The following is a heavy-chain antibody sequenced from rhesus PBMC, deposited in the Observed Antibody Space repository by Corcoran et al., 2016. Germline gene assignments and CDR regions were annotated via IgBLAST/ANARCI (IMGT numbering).Heavy chain of an antibody. CDR2: INPYNGKT. D-gene: IGHD2-27*01. Sequence: QVQLVQSGAEVKKPGSSVKVSCKASGYTFTASYMHWVRQAPRQGLEWMGWINPYNGKTKDEQKFQGRVNMNRDTSTSTAYMELSSLRSEDTAVYYCARDKEYCSGIYCGDAFDFWGQGLRVTVSS. CDR1: GYTFTASY. CDR3: ARDKEYCSGIYCGDAFDF. V-gene: IGHV1S2*01. J-gene: IGHJ3*01.